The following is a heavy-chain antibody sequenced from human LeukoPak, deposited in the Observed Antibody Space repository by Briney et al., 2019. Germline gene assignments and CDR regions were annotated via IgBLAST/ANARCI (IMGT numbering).Heavy chain of an antibody. CDR1: GGSISSSSYY. CDR2: IYYSGST. V-gene: IGHV4-39*01. CDR3: ARHPSGKAARPG. J-gene: IGHJ4*02. D-gene: IGHD6-6*01. Sequence: SSETLSLTCTVSGGSISSSSYYWGWIRQPPGKGLEWIGSIYYSGSTYYNPSLKSRVTISVDTSKTQFSLKLSSVTAADTAVYYCARHPSGKAARPGWGQGTLVTVSS.